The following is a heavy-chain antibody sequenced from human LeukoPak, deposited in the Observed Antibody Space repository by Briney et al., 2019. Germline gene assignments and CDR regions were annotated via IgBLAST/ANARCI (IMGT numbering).Heavy chain of an antibody. V-gene: IGHV1-69*05. Sequence: ASVKVSCKASGGTFSSYAISWVRQAPEQGLEWMGGIIPIFGTANYAQKFQGRVTITTDESTSTAYMELSSLRSEDTAAYYCATLTPWSGDDGGDLDYWGQGTLVTVSS. CDR2: IIPIFGTA. CDR1: GGTFSSYA. D-gene: IGHD3-3*01. J-gene: IGHJ4*02. CDR3: ATLTPWSGDDGGDLDY.